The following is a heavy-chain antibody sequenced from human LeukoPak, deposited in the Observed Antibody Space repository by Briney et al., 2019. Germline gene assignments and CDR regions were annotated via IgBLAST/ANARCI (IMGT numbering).Heavy chain of an antibody. CDR3: EKDLVHRIAAAGPNAFDI. V-gene: IGHV3-30*02. CDR2: IRYDGSNK. J-gene: IGHJ3*02. CDR1: GFTFSSYG. Sequence: GGSLRLSCAASGFTFSSYGMHWVRQAPGKGLEWVAFIRYDGSNKYYADSVKGRFTISRDNSKNTLYLQMNSLRAEDTAVYYCEKDLVHRIAAAGPNAFDIWGQGTMVTVSS. D-gene: IGHD6-13*01.